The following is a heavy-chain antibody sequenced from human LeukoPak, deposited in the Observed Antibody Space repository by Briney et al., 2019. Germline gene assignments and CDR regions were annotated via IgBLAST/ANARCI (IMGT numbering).Heavy chain of an antibody. V-gene: IGHV3-30*18. CDR2: ISYYGGNQ. D-gene: IGHD5-12*01. Sequence: GRSLRLSCAASGFTFSYYGMHWVRQAPGKGLEWVAVISYYGGNQYYVDSVKGRFTISRDNSKNTLYLQMISLRVEDTAVYYCAKSESGYNDYVSGRFDYWGQGTLVTVSS. J-gene: IGHJ4*02. CDR1: GFTFSYYG. CDR3: AKSESGYNDYVSGRFDY.